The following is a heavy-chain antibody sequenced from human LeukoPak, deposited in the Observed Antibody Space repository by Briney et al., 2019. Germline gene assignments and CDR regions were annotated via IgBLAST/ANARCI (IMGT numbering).Heavy chain of an antibody. CDR2: IYYSGST. D-gene: IGHD3-9*01. CDR3: ARGADDILTGYYGYYFDY. CDR1: GGSISSYY. Sequence: PSETLSLTCTVSGGSISSYYWSWIRQPPGKGLEWIGYIYYSGSTNYNPSLRSRVTISVDTSKNQFSLKLSSVTAADTAVYYCARGADDILTGYYGYYFDYWGQGTPVTVSS. V-gene: IGHV4-59*01. J-gene: IGHJ4*02.